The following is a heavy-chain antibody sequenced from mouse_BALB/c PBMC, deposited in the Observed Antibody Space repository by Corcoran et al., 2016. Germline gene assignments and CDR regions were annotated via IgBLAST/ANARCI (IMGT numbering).Heavy chain of an antibody. CDR1: GYTFPNYG. CDR2: INTYTGEP. Sequence: QIQLVQSGPKLKKPGETVKISCKASGYTFPNYGMNWVKQAPGKGLKWMGWINTYTGEPTYADDFKGRFAFSLETSASTAYLQINNLKNEDMATYFCARSDGYYYAMDYWGQGTSVTVSS. CDR3: ARSDGYYYAMDY. V-gene: IGHV9-1*02. J-gene: IGHJ4*01. D-gene: IGHD2-3*01.